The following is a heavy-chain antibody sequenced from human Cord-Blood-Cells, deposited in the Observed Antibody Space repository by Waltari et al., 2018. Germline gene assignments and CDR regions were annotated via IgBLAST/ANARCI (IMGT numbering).Heavy chain of an antibody. CDR3: ARHGIMDGRFDY. D-gene: IGHD2-8*01. CDR2: IYYSGST. J-gene: IGHJ4*02. Sequence: QLQLQESGPGLVKPSETLSLTCTVSGGSISSSSYYWGWIRQPPGKGLEWIGSIYYSGSTDYNPSLKSRVTISVDTSKNQFSLKLSSVTAADTAVYYCARHGIMDGRFDYWGQGTLVTVSS. V-gene: IGHV4-39*07. CDR1: GGSISSSSYY.